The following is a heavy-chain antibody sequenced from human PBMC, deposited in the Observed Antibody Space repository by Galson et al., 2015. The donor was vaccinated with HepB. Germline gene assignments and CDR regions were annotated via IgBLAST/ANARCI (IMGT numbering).Heavy chain of an antibody. D-gene: IGHD1-26*01. CDR1: GYSFTSYW. CDR3: ARSRSGSYFMGRSAFDI. J-gene: IGHJ3*02. Sequence: QSGAEVKKPGESLKISCKGSGYSFTSYWIGWVRQMPGKGLEWTGIIYPGDSDTRYSPSFQGQVTISADKSISTAYLQWSSLKASDTAMYYCARSRSGSYFMGRSAFDIWGQGTMVTVSS. V-gene: IGHV5-51*01. CDR2: IYPGDSDT.